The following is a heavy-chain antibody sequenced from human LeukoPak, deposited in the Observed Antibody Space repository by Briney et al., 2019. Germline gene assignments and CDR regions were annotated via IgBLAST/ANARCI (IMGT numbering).Heavy chain of an antibody. CDR2: ITSSSSTT. V-gene: IGHV3-48*02. CDR1: GFTFSRNS. D-gene: IGHD6-25*01. Sequence: QAGGSLRLSCAASGFTFSRNSMGWVRQAPGKGLEWVSYITSSSSTTYYADSVKGRFIISRDNAKNSLYLQMNSLRDEDTAVYYCARDAGGSGYFDYWGQGTLVTVS. CDR3: ARDAGGSGYFDY. J-gene: IGHJ4*02.